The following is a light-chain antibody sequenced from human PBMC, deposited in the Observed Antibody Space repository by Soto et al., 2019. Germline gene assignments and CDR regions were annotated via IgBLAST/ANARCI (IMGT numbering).Light chain of an antibody. J-gene: IGKJ4*01. V-gene: IGKV3-11*01. Sequence: EIVLTQSPATLSLSPGERATLSCRASQSVRSYLAWYQQKLGQAPRLLIYDASSRATGIPARFSGSGSGTDFTLTISSLEPEDFAVYYCQQHSNSLTFGGGTKVDIK. CDR3: QQHSNSLT. CDR2: DAS. CDR1: QSVRSY.